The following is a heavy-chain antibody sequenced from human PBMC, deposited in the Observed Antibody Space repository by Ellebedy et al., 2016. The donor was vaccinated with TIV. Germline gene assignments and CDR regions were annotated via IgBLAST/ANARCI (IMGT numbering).Heavy chain of an antibody. Sequence: GESLKISCAASGLTFNIYVMNWVRQAPGKGLEWVSTISGSGGRTHYADSVKGRFTISRDNSKNTLYLQVNSLRAEDTAVYYCAADRYCSGGNCYWVDYWGQGIRVTVSS. CDR3: AADRYCSGGNCYWVDY. CDR2: ISGSGGRT. CDR1: GLTFNIYV. D-gene: IGHD2-15*01. J-gene: IGHJ4*02. V-gene: IGHV3-23*01.